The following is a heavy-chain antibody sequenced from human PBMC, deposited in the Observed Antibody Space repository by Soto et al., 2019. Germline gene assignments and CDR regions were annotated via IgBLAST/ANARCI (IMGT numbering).Heavy chain of an antibody. CDR3: ARDYCSGTTCYEFDY. CDR1: GGSISSRFYY. D-gene: IGHD2-2*01. J-gene: IGHJ4*02. Sequence: PSETLPLTCTVSGGSISSRFYYWGCIRQPPGKGLEWIGSIYYSGSTYYNPSFQGQVTISADKSINTAYLQRSSLKASDTAMYYCARDYCSGTTCYEFDYWGQGTQVTV. CDR2: IYYSGST. V-gene: IGHV4-39*07.